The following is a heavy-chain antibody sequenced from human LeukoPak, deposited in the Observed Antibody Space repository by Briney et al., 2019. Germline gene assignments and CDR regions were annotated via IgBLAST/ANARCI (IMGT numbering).Heavy chain of an antibody. CDR2: IYHSGST. D-gene: IGHD3-10*01. CDR1: GGSISSGGYY. Sequence: MPSETLSLTCTVSGGSISSGGYYWSWIRQPPGKGLEWIGYIYHSGSTYYNPSLKSRVTISVDRSKNQFSLRLTSVTAADTAVYYCAREEYGSGGFYVAWGQGTLVTVSS. CDR3: AREEYGSGGFYVA. V-gene: IGHV4-30-2*01. J-gene: IGHJ5*02.